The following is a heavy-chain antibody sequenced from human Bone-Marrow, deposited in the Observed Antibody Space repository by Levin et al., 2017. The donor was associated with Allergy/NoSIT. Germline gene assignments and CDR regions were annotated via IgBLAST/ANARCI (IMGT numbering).Heavy chain of an antibody. CDR2: ISYDGGHK. CDR3: ARDHPTAMDY. Sequence: GGSLRLSCAASGFTFSAFGMHWVRQPPGRGLEWVAVISYDGGHKFYADSVKGRFTISRDNSKNTLYLQMNSLRAEDTAVYYCARDHPTAMDYWGQGTLVTVSS. V-gene: IGHV3-33*01. J-gene: IGHJ4*02. CDR1: GFTFSAFG.